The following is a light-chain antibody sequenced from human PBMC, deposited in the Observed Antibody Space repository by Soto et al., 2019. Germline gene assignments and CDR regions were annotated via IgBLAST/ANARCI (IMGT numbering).Light chain of an antibody. J-gene: IGKJ1*01. V-gene: IGKV3-11*01. CDR2: DAS. CDR3: QQRSNWPRT. Sequence: EIVLTQSPATLSLSPGERATLSCRASQTVSSSLAWYQQKPGQAPRFLIFDASNRATGTPARFSGSGSGTDFTLTISSLEPEDFAVYYCQQRSNWPRTFGQGTKVDIK. CDR1: QTVSSS.